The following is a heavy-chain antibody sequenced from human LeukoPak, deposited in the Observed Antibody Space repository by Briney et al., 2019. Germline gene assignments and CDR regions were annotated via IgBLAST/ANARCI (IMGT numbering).Heavy chain of an antibody. CDR2: FDPEDGET. J-gene: IGHJ1*01. D-gene: IGHD6-13*01. Sequence: ASVKVSCKVSGYTLTELSMHWVRQAPGKGLEWMGGFDPEDGETIYAQKFQGRVTMTEDTSTDTAYMELSSLRSEDTAVYYCARGISSSRGRAEYFQHWGQGTLVTVSS. CDR1: GYTLTELS. V-gene: IGHV1-24*01. CDR3: ARGISSSRGRAEYFQH.